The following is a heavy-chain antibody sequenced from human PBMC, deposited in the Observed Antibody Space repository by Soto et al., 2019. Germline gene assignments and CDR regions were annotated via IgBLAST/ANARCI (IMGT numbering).Heavy chain of an antibody. CDR1: GFTFSSYA. CDR2: ISYDGSNK. J-gene: IGHJ4*02. Sequence: GGSLRLSCAASGFTFSSYAMHWVRQAPGKGLEWVAVISYDGSNKYYADSVKGRFTISRDNSKNTLYLQMNSLRAEDTAVYYCARDLDPAFDSSGYSFDYWGQGTLVTVSS. CDR3: ARDLDPAFDSSGYSFDY. V-gene: IGHV3-30-3*01. D-gene: IGHD3-22*01.